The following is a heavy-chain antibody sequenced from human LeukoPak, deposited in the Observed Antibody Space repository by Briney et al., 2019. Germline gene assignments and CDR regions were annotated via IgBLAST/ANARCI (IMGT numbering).Heavy chain of an antibody. CDR1: GFTFDEYV. J-gene: IGHJ4*02. D-gene: IGHD4-23*01. CDR3: AEGLGGDKGIHY. Sequence: SGWSLRLSCAASGFTFDEYVMHWVRHAPGKALEWVSGLSWNSGIIGYADSVKVRFIISRDSAKNSLYLQMNSLRVEDTALYYCAEGLGGDKGIHYWGQGALVTVSS. V-gene: IGHV3-9*01. CDR2: LSWNSGII.